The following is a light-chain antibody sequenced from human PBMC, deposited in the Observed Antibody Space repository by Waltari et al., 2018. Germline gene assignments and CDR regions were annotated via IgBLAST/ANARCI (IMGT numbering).Light chain of an antibody. Sequence: QSALTQPPSASGSLGQSVTISCTGTNNDVGAYQYVSWYQQYPGKAPNLVIYDVAKRPSGGSDRFSGSKSGRTASLTFSGLQPEDEAIYSCCSYAGADSLLFGGGTKLTVL. CDR3: CSYAGADSLL. CDR1: NNDVGAYQY. J-gene: IGLJ3*02. CDR2: DVA. V-gene: IGLV2-8*01.